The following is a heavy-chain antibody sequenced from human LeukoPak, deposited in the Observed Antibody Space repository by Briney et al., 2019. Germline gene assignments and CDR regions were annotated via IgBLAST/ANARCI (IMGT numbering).Heavy chain of an antibody. J-gene: IGHJ4*02. CDR1: GYMFTGYG. CDR2: ISAYNGNT. CDR3: ARVGVRSNPACFDY. Sequence: GASVKVSCKASGYMFTGYGISWVRQAPGQGLEWMGWISAYNGNTNYAQKLQGRVTMTTDTSTSTAYMELRSLRSDGTAVYYCARVGVRSNPACFDYWGQGTLVTVSS. V-gene: IGHV1-18*01.